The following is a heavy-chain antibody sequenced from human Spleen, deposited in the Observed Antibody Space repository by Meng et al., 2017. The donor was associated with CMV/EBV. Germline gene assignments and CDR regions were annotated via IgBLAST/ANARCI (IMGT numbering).Heavy chain of an antibody. CDR3: ARDVRDYGGYLAY. CDR1: GFSFRSYT. J-gene: IGHJ4*02. CDR2: ISFDGSKT. D-gene: IGHD3-9*01. V-gene: IGHV3-30*04. Sequence: GESLKISCAASGFSFRSYTMNWVRQAPGKGLEWVALISFDGSKTSYGDSVKGRFTISRDNSRSTVFLQMNSLRPEDTAVFYCARDVRDYGGYLAYWGQGTLVTVSS.